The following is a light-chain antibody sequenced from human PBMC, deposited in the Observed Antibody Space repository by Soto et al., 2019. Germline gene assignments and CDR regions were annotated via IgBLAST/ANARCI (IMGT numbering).Light chain of an antibody. V-gene: IGKV1-5*01. J-gene: IGKJ2*01. Sequence: DIQMTQSPSTLSASVRDSVTITCRASQSINSLVAWYQQHPGKAPKLLIHDASSLENGVPSRFSGSGSGTGFTLTITILQPDDFATYYCLQYDHYSTFGQGTKLEI. CDR2: DAS. CDR3: LQYDHYST. CDR1: QSINSL.